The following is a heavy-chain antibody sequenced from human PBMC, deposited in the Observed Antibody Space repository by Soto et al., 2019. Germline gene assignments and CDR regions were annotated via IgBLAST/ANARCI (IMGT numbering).Heavy chain of an antibody. V-gene: IGHV3-21*01. D-gene: IGHD4-17*01. CDR3: ARDLSVTTSSYYYGMDV. Sequence: VQLVESGGGLVKPGGSLRLSCAASGFTFSSYSMNWVRQAPGKGLEWVSSISSSSSYIYYADSVKGRFTISRDNAKNSLYLQMNSLRAEDTAVYYCARDLSVTTSSYYYGMDVWGQGTTVTVSS. J-gene: IGHJ6*02. CDR2: ISSSSSYI. CDR1: GFTFSSYS.